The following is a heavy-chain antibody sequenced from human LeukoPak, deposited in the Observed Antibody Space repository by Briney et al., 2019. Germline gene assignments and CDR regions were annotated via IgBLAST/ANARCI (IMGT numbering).Heavy chain of an antibody. CDR1: GFTFTSSA. CDR2: IVVGSGDT. J-gene: IGHJ3*02. Sequence: ASVKVSCKASGFTFTSSAVQWVRQARRQRLEWIGWIVVGSGDTNSAQKFQERVTITRDMSTRTAYMELSSLRSEDTAVYYCGADSMPRGVFSYAFDIWGQGTMVTVSS. D-gene: IGHD3-10*01. V-gene: IGHV1-58*01. CDR3: GADSMPRGVFSYAFDI.